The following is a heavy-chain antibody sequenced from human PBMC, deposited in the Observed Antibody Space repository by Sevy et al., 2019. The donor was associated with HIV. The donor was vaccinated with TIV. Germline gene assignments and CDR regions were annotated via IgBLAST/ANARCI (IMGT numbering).Heavy chain of an antibody. Sequence: GGSLRLSCTASGFTFSSYAVSWVRQAPGKGLEWVSFISGSGGTTYYADSVKGRFTISRDNSKNILYLQMNSLRAEDTAVYYCARSDDSSGYYLYYFEYLGQGTMVTVSS. CDR3: ARSDDSSGYYLYYFEY. V-gene: IGHV3-23*01. CDR1: GFTFSSYA. D-gene: IGHD3-22*01. CDR2: ISGSGGTT. J-gene: IGHJ4*02.